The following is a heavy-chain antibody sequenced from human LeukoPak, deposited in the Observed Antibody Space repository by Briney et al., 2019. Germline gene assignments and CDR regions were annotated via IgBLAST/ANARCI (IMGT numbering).Heavy chain of an antibody. D-gene: IGHD3-3*01. CDR1: GFTFSSYA. Sequence: QAGGSLRLSCAASGFTFSSYAMSWVRQAPGKGLEWVSAISGSGGSTYYADSVKGRFTISRDNSKNTLYLQMNSLRAEDTAVYYCATSHDFWSGYAYYWGQGTLVTVSS. V-gene: IGHV3-23*01. J-gene: IGHJ4*02. CDR2: ISGSGGST. CDR3: ATSHDFWSGYAYY.